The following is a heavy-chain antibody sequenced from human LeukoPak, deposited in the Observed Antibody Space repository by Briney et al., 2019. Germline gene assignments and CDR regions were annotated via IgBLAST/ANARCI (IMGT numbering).Heavy chain of an antibody. D-gene: IGHD3-3*01. Sequence: GGSLRLSCAVSGFNISNYWMTWVRQAPGRGLEWVANMRQDGNSKYYVDSVKGRFTISRDNAKNAVYLQMNSLRVEDAGVYYCATERWTQYDFWSGYSDLWGQGTLVTVSS. V-gene: IGHV3-7*01. CDR3: ATERWTQYDFWSGYSDL. CDR1: GFNISNYW. CDR2: MRQDGNSK. J-gene: IGHJ5*02.